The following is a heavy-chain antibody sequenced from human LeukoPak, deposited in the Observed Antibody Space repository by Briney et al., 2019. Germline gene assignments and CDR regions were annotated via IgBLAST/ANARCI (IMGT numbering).Heavy chain of an antibody. V-gene: IGHV1-69*13. CDR1: GGTFSSYA. J-gene: IGHJ5*02. D-gene: IGHD2-15*01. Sequence: SVKVSCKASGGTFSSYAISWVRQAPGQGLEGMGGIIPIFGTANYAQKFQGRVTITADESTSTAYIELSSLRSEDTAVYYCAREGRYCSGGSCYSGWFDPWGQGTLVTVSS. CDR2: IIPIFGTA. CDR3: AREGRYCSGGSCYSGWFDP.